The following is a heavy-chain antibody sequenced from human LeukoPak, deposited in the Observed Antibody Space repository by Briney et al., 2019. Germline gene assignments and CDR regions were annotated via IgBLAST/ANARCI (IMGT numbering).Heavy chain of an antibody. CDR3: ARESGYSSSWYGDWFDP. Sequence: SGPTLVKPTQTLTLTCTFSLFSLSTSGVGVGWIRQPPGKALEWLALIYWNDDKRYSPSLKSRLTITKDTSKNQVVLTMTNMDPVDTATYYCARESGYSSSWYGDWFDPWGQGTLVTVSS. J-gene: IGHJ5*02. D-gene: IGHD6-13*01. V-gene: IGHV2-5*01. CDR2: IYWNDDK. CDR1: LFSLSTSGVG.